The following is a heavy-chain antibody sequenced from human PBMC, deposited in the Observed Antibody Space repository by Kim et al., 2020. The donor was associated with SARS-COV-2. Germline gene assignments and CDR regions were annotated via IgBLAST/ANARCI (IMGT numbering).Heavy chain of an antibody. D-gene: IGHD3-16*01. Sequence: DVVRGRFTVARDNAKNSLYLQMNILRSEDTAVYFCAGVQFATSSESLDFWGQGTLVTVSS. V-gene: IGHV3-21*06. CDR3: AGVQFATSSESLDF. J-gene: IGHJ4*02.